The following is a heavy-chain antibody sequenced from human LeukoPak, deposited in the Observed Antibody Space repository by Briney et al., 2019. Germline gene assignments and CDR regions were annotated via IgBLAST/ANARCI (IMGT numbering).Heavy chain of an antibody. CDR1: GGSIGSGSYY. J-gene: IGHJ5*02. CDR3: ARWAVTSWFDP. D-gene: IGHD4-17*01. Sequence: SQTLSLTCTVSGGSIGSGSYYWSWIRQPAGKGLEWIGRIYTSGSTNYNPSLKSRVTISVDTSKNQFSLKLSSVTAADTAVYYCARWAVTSWFDPWGQGTLVTVSS. CDR2: IYTSGST. V-gene: IGHV4-61*02.